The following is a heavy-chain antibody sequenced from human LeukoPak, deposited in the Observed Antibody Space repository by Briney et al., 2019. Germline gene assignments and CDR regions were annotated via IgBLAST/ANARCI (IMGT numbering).Heavy chain of an antibody. CDR1: GFTFSSYS. CDR2: ISSSSSYI. V-gene: IGHV3-21*01. D-gene: IGHD6-19*01. J-gene: IGHJ6*02. Sequence: GGSLRLSCAASGFTFSSYSMNWVRQAPGKGLEWVSSISSSSSYIYYADSVKGRFTISRDNAKNSLYLQMNSLRAEDTAVYYCPRIRAIEVAGTPSYGMDVWGQGTTVTVSS. CDR3: PRIRAIEVAGTPSYGMDV.